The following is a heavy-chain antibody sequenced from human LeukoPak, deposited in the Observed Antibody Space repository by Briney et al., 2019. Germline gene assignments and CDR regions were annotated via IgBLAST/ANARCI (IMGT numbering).Heavy chain of an antibody. V-gene: IGHV4-39*07. J-gene: IGHJ4*02. D-gene: IGHD3-22*01. CDR3: AREAARNYYDSSGYYGY. Sequence: SETLSLTCTISGGSISSISYYWGWIRQPPGKGLEWIGSIYYTGSTYYNPSLKSRVTISVDRSKNQFSLKLSSVTAADTAVYYCAREAARNYYDSSGYYGYWGQGTLVTVSS. CDR2: IYYTGST. CDR1: GGSISSISYY.